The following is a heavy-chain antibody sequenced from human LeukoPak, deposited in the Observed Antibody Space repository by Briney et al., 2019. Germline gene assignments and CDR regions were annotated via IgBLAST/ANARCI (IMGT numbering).Heavy chain of an antibody. J-gene: IGHJ5*02. D-gene: IGHD3-10*01. CDR1: GYTFTDYY. CDR2: INPNSGGT. Sequence: GASVKVSCKPSGYTFTDYYIHWVRQAPGQGLEWMGWINPNSGGTNYAQKFQGRVTMTRDTSISTAYMELSRLRSDDTAVYYCARPNYYGSGSPTGWFDPWGQGTLVTVSS. V-gene: IGHV1-2*02. CDR3: ARPNYYGSGSPTGWFDP.